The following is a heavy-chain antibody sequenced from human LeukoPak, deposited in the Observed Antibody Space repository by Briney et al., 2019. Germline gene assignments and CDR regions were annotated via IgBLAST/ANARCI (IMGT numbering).Heavy chain of an antibody. V-gene: IGHV1-24*01. CDR1: RYTLTELS. Sequence: ASVKVSCKVSRYTLTELSMHWVRQAPGKGLEWMGGFDPEDGETIYAQKFQGRVTMTEDTSTDTAYLELSSLRSEDTAVYYCATGNSSSYYYDSSGYYTKDYWGQGTLVTVSS. CDR2: FDPEDGET. J-gene: IGHJ4*02. CDR3: ATGNSSSYYYDSSGYYTKDY. D-gene: IGHD3-22*01.